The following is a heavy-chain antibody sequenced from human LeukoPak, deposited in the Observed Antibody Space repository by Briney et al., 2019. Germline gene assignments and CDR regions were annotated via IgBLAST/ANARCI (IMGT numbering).Heavy chain of an antibody. Sequence: PGGSLRLSCAASEFTFTTSWMTWVRKAPGKGLEWLGNINPDASTKNYAASVRGRFTFSRDNAKNSLYLHMSSLRAEDTAIYYCARDRAFSTCDYWGRGTLVTVSS. D-gene: IGHD2-2*01. CDR1: EFTFTTSW. V-gene: IGHV3-7*01. CDR2: INPDASTK. CDR3: ARDRAFSTCDY. J-gene: IGHJ4*02.